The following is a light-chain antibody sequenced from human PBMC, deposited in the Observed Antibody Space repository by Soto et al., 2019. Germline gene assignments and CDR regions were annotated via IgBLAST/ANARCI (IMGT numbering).Light chain of an antibody. CDR3: QLSLSTPYI. V-gene: IGKV1-39*01. CDR2: AAS. J-gene: IGKJ2*01. Sequence: DIQMTQSPSSLAASVGDRVTITCRASQSIGTYLHWYQQKIGKAPKLLIYAASSLQSGVPSRFSGSGSGTDFTLTISSLQPEDFATYYCQLSLSTPYIFGQGTNLEIK. CDR1: QSIGTY.